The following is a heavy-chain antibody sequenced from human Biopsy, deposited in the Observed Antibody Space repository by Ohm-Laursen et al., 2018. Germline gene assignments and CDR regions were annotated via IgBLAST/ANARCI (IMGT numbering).Heavy chain of an antibody. Sequence: SDTLSLTCTLSGDSITRSYWTWIRQAPGRTLEWIASINYRGNTNYNPSLKSRVTMSAHTSTNQFSLKLTSVTAADTAVYYCARDKITYCTSTSCDYFGMDVWGQGTTVTVSS. V-gene: IGHV4-59*01. CDR1: GDSITRSY. CDR3: ARDKITYCTSTSCDYFGMDV. J-gene: IGHJ6*02. D-gene: IGHD2-2*01. CDR2: INYRGNT.